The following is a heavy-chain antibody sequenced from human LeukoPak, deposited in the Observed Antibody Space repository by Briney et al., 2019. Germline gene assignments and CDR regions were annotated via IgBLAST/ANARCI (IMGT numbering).Heavy chain of an antibody. CDR1: GDSVSSNSAA. CDR3: ARAFLTYYYDSSGYYYFDY. J-gene: IGHJ4*02. V-gene: IGHV6-1*01. D-gene: IGHD3-22*01. CDR2: TYYRSKWYN. Sequence: SQTLSLTCAISGDSVSSNSAAWNWIRQSPSRGLEWLGRTYYRSKWYNDYAVSVKSRITINPDTSKNQFSLQLNSVTPEDTAVYYCARAFLTYYYDSSGYYYFDYWGQGTLVTVSS.